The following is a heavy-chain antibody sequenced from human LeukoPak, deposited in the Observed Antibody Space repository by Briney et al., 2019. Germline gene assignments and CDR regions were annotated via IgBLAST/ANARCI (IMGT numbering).Heavy chain of an antibody. V-gene: IGHV3-7*01. CDR3: ASPTEVATEAYFDY. J-gene: IGHJ4*02. CDR1: AFIFSGHW. D-gene: IGHD5-12*01. CDR2: IKEDGSER. Sequence: GGSLRLSCEGSAFIFSGHWMNWVRQTPGKGLEWVASIKEDGSERQYVDSVKGRFTISRDNSKNTLYLQMNSLRAEDTAVYYCASPTEVATEAYFDYWGQGTLVTVSS.